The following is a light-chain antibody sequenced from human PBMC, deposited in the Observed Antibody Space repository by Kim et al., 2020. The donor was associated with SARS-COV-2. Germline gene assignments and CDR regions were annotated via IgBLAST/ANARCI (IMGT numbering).Light chain of an antibody. J-gene: IGKJ2*01. V-gene: IGKV1-39*01. CDR2: GAS. CDR1: ESISRY. Sequence: GSVGDRVTITCRASESISRYLNWYQQKPGKAPNVLIYGASSLQSGVPSRFSGSGSGRDFSLTINSLQPEDFATYYCQQSYSTPVTFGQGTKLEI. CDR3: QQSYSTPVT.